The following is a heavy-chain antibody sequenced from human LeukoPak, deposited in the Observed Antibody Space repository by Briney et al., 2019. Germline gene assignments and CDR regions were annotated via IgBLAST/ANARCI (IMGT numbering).Heavy chain of an antibody. CDR3: ARASYYAPHAFDI. V-gene: IGHV3-21*01. CDR2: ISSSSSYI. CDR1: GFTFSSYW. J-gene: IGHJ3*02. Sequence: GGSVRLSCVASGFTFSSYWMSWVRQAPGKGLEWVSSISSSSSYIYYADSVKGRFTISRDNAKNSLYLQMNSLRAEDTAVYYCARASYYAPHAFDIWGQGTMVTVSS. D-gene: IGHD1-26*01.